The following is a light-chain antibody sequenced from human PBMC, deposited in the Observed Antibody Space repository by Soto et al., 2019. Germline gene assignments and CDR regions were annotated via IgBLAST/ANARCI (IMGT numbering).Light chain of an antibody. CDR1: QSISSS. J-gene: IGKJ1*01. CDR2: GAS. CDR3: QQYYRWRT. V-gene: IGKV3-15*01. Sequence: EIVMTQSPATLSVSPGERATLSCRASQSISSSLAWYQHKPGQAPRLLIYGASTRATGISARFSGSGSGTEFTFTISSLQSEDFAVYYCQQYYRWRTFGQGTKVEF.